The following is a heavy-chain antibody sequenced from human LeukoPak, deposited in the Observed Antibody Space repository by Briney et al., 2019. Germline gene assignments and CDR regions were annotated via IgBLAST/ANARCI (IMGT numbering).Heavy chain of an antibody. CDR2: IYYSGST. D-gene: IGHD3-22*01. V-gene: IGHV4-59*01. J-gene: IGHJ4*02. Sequence: PSETLSLTCTVSGGSISSYYWSWIRQPPGKGLEWIGYIYYSGSTNYNPSLKSRVTISVDTSKNQFSLKLSSVTAADTAVYYCARAPPHYYDSDVPFDYWGQGTLVTVSS. CDR1: GGSISSYY. CDR3: ARAPPHYYDSDVPFDY.